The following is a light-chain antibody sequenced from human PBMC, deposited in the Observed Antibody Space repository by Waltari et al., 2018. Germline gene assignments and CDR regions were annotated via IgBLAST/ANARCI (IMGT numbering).Light chain of an antibody. V-gene: IGKV1-5*03. J-gene: IGKJ4*01. CDR2: KVS. Sequence: DIHMTQSPSTLSASVGDRVTITCLASQSVSNLLAWYQQKPGKAPKFLIYKVSVLGGGVPSRFSGSGSGTEFSLTINNLQPDDFATYFCQQYNGYPLTFGGGTKVEIK. CDR1: QSVSNL. CDR3: QQYNGYPLT.